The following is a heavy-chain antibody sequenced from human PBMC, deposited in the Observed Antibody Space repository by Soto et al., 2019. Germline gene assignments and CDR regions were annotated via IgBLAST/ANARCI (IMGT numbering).Heavy chain of an antibody. Sequence: SETLSLTCTVSGGSTNSGDYYWSWIRQHPGKGLEWIGYIYYRGSTYYNPSLKSRLTLSVDTSKNQFSLKLNSVTAADTAVYYCAGERIRTGTTIDYWGQGTLVTVSS. CDR1: GGSTNSGDYY. J-gene: IGHJ4*02. CDR2: IYYRGST. D-gene: IGHD1-7*01. CDR3: AGERIRTGTTIDY. V-gene: IGHV4-31*03.